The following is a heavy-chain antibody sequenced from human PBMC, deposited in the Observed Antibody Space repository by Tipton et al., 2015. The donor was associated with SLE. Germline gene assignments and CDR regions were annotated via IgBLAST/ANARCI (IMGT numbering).Heavy chain of an antibody. J-gene: IGHJ2*01. CDR1: GGSISSGTYY. CDR2: IYDSGST. V-gene: IGHV4-39*07. CDR3: ASPGEYCSSISCYDWYFDL. D-gene: IGHD2-2*01. Sequence: SLTCTVSGGSISSGTYYWGWIRQPPGKGLEWIGNIYDSGSTYYNPSLKSRVTISLDTSKNQFSLKLSSVTAADTAVYYCASPGEYCSSISCYDWYFDLWGRGTLVTVSS.